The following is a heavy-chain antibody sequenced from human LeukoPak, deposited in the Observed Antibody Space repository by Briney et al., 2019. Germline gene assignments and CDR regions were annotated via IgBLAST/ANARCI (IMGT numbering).Heavy chain of an antibody. V-gene: IGHV3-7*01. D-gene: IGHD2-15*01. CDR2: INQDGSER. CDR3: ARYGGSYYFDN. CDR1: GFTFSNYW. J-gene: IGHJ4*02. Sequence: GGSLRLSCAASGFTFSNYWMNWVRQAPGKGLEWVANINQDGSERYYVDSVKGRFTISRDNAKNSMYLQMNSLRAEDTAVYYCARYGGSYYFDNWGQGTLVTVSS.